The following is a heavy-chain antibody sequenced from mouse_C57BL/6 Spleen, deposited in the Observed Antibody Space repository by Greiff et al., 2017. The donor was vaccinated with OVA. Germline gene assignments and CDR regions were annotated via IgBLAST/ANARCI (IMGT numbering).Heavy chain of an antibody. CDR3: VSPYDYDPFAFAY. Sequence: EVKVVESGGGLVQPKGSLKLSCAASGFSFNTYAMNWVRQAPGKGLEWVARIRSKSNNYATYYADSVKDRFTISRDDSESMLYLQMNNLKTEDTAMYYCVSPYDYDPFAFAYWGQGTLVTVSA. D-gene: IGHD2-4*01. CDR2: IRSKSNNYAT. J-gene: IGHJ3*01. CDR1: GFSFNTYA. V-gene: IGHV10-1*01.